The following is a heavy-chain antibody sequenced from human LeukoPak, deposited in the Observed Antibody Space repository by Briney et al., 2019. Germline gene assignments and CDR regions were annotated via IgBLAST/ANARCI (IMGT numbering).Heavy chain of an antibody. CDR1: GFTFSSYA. Sequence: GGSLRLSCAASGFTFSSYAMSWVRQAPGKGLEWVSGMTGNGGSLYYAGSVKGRFTISRDNSKNTLYVQMNSLRADDTAVYYCARGRGSDGLDVWGQGTTVTVSS. CDR3: ARGRGSDGLDV. CDR2: MTGNGGSL. J-gene: IGHJ6*02. V-gene: IGHV3-23*01.